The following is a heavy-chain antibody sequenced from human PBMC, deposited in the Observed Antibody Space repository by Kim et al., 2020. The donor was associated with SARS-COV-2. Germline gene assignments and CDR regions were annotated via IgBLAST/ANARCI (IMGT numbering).Heavy chain of an antibody. CDR1: GFTFSSYA. V-gene: IGHV3-23*03. CDR3: AKQIAAAGIGWFDY. D-gene: IGHD6-13*01. Sequence: GGSLRLSCAASGFTFSSYAMSWVRQAPGKGLEWVSVIYSGGSSTYYADSVKGRFTISRDNSKNTLYLQMNSLRAEDTAVYYCAKQIAAAGIGWFDYWGQGTLVTVSS. J-gene: IGHJ4*02. CDR2: IYSGGSST.